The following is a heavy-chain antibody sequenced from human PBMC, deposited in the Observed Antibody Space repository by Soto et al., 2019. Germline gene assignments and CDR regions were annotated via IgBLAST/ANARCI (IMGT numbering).Heavy chain of an antibody. Sequence: QLQLQESGPGLVKPSETLSLTCTVSGGSISSSSQYWGWIRQPPGKGLEWIACIYYSGYTYYNPSLESRVTIVVDKSKNQFSLRLSSVTAADTAVYYCARYGYADFDYWGQGTLVTVSS. CDR3: ARYGYADFDY. J-gene: IGHJ4*02. D-gene: IGHD2-15*01. V-gene: IGHV4-39*01. CDR1: GGSISSSSQY. CDR2: IYYSGYT.